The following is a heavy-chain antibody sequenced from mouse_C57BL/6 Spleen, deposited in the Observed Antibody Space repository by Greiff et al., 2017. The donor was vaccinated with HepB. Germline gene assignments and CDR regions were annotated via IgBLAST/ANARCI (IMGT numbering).Heavy chain of an antibody. CDR2: IAPENGDT. CDR3: TTCPHYYVSSFPFAY. V-gene: IGHV14-4*01. D-gene: IGHD1-1*01. J-gene: IGHJ3*01. Sequence: EVQLQQSGAELVRPGASVKLSCTASGFNIKDDYMHWVKQRPEQGLEWIGWIAPENGDTEYASKFQGKATITADTSSNTAYLQLSSLTSEDTAVYFCTTCPHYYVSSFPFAYWGQGTLVTVSA. CDR1: GFNIKDDY.